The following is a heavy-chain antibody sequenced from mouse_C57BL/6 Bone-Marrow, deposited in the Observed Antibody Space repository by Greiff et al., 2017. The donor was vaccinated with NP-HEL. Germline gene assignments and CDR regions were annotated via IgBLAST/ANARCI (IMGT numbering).Heavy chain of an antibody. J-gene: IGHJ4*01. CDR2: IDPENGDT. V-gene: IGHV14-4*01. CDR3: TTSIYYYGSTYYYAMDY. Sequence: EVQLQQSGAELVRPGASVKLSCTASGFNITDDYMHWVKQRPEQGLEWIGWIDPENGDTEYASKFQGKATITADTSSNTAYLQLSSLTSEDTAVYYCTTSIYYYGSTYYYAMDYWGQGTSVTVSS. D-gene: IGHD1-1*01. CDR1: GFNITDDY.